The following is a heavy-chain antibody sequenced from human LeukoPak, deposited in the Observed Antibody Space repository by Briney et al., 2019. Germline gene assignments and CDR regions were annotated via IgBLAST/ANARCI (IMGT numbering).Heavy chain of an antibody. CDR3: AKDRGKRRITISGVVIPLNYFDY. CDR1: GFTFSSYA. V-gene: IGHV3-23*01. Sequence: GGSLRLSCAASGFTFSSYAMSWVRQAPGKGLEWVSAISGSGGSTYYADSVKGRFTISRDNSKNTLYLQMNSLRAEDTAVYYCAKDRGKRRITISGVVIPLNYFDYWGQGTLVTVSS. J-gene: IGHJ4*02. D-gene: IGHD3-3*01. CDR2: ISGSGGST.